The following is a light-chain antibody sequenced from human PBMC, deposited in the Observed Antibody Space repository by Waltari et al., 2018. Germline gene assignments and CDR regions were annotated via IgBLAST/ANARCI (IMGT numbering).Light chain of an antibody. V-gene: IGLV3-1*01. CDR1: KLGDKY. Sequence: SYELTQPPSVSVSPGQTARIPCSGDKLGDKYVCWYQQKPGQSPVVVIYQDNKRPSGIPERFSGSNSGNTATLTISGTQAMDEADYYCQAWDSSTGVFGGGTKLTVL. CDR2: QDN. CDR3: QAWDSSTGV. J-gene: IGLJ3*02.